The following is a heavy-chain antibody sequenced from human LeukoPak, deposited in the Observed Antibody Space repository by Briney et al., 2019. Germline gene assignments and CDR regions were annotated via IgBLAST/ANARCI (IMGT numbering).Heavy chain of an antibody. J-gene: IGHJ4*02. CDR2: ISGSGGST. CDR1: GFTFSSYG. Sequence: GGSLRLSCAASGFTFSSYGMSWVRQAPGKGLEWVSAISGSGGSTYYADSVKGRFTISRDNSKNTLYLQMNSLRAEDTAVYYCAKTFYYYDSSGYWVHDYWGQGTLVTVSS. CDR3: AKTFYYYDSSGYWVHDY. V-gene: IGHV3-23*01. D-gene: IGHD3-22*01.